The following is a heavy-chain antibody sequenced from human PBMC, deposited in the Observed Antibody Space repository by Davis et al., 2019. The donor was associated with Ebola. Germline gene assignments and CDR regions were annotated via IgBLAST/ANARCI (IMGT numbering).Heavy chain of an antibody. Sequence: GGSLRLSCAASGFTFSSYAMSWVRQAPGKGLEWVSAISGSGGSTYYADSVKGRFTISRDNSKNTLYLQMNSLRAEDTAVYYCAKEAHYCSSTSCYWYFDLWGRGTLVTVSS. CDR1: GFTFSSYA. CDR3: AKEAHYCSSTSCYWYFDL. CDR2: ISGSGGST. D-gene: IGHD2-2*01. V-gene: IGHV3-23*01. J-gene: IGHJ2*01.